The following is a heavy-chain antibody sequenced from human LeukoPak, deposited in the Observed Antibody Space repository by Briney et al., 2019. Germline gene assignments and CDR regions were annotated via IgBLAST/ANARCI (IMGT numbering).Heavy chain of an antibody. J-gene: IGHJ4*02. CDR2: IYYSGST. Sequence: TPGGSLRLSCSASGFTFSSYAMSWVRQAPGKGLEWIGSIYYSGSTYYNPSLKSRVTISVDTSKNQFSLKLSSVTAADTAVYYCASTRRQLWFDYWGQGTLVTVSS. CDR3: ASTRRQLWFDY. D-gene: IGHD5-18*01. V-gene: IGHV4-39*07. CDR1: GFTFSSYA.